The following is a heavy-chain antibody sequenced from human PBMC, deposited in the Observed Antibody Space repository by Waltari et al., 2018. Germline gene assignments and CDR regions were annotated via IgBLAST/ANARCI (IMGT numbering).Heavy chain of an antibody. CDR1: GYTFTNHH. CDR3: AREFCTSTSCYPDY. J-gene: IGHJ4*02. V-gene: IGHV1-46*01. CDR2: INTSDGRT. Sequence: GYTFTNHHIHWVRQASGQGLEWMGIINTSDGRTNYAQKFPGRLSMTRDTSTSTVYMELSTLSSEDTAVYYCAREFCTSTSCYPDYWGQGTLVAVSS. D-gene: IGHD2-2*01.